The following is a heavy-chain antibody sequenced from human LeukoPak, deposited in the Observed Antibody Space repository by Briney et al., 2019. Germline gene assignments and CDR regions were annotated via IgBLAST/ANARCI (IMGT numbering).Heavy chain of an antibody. D-gene: IGHD4-11*01. CDR3: ARASATVTTKNYFDY. V-gene: IGHV3-7*01. Sequence: GGSLRLSCAASGFTFSSYWMSWVRQAPGKGLEWVANIKQNGSEEYYVDSVKGRFTISRDNAKNSLYLQMNSLRAEDTAVYYCARASATVTTKNYFDYWGQGTLVTVSS. CDR1: GFTFSSYW. CDR2: IKQNGSEE. J-gene: IGHJ4*02.